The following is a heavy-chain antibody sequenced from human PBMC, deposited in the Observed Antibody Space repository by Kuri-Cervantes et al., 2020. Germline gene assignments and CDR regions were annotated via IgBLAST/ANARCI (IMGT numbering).Heavy chain of an antibody. J-gene: IGHJ4*02. CDR3: AKNWGRSSTMSDY. V-gene: IGHV3-23*01. D-gene: IGHD3-10*02. CDR1: GFTFSRYA. CDR2: ISESGGTT. Sequence: GGSLRLSCAASGFTFSRYAMTWVRQAPGKGLEWVSAISESGGTTYYADSVKGRFTISRDNSKITLYLQMNRLRAEDTAVYHCAKNWGRSSTMSDYWGQGTLVTVSS.